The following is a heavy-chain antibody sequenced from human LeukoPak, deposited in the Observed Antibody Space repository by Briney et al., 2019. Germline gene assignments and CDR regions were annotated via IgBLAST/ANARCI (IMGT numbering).Heavy chain of an antibody. CDR1: GFSFSSNA. V-gene: IGHV3-23*01. CDR3: AKKIEMATIRVFDY. D-gene: IGHD5-24*01. Sequence: GGSLRLSCAASGFSFSSNAMSWVRQAPGKGLEWVSAISGSGGSTYCADSVKGRFTISRDKSKNTPYLQMNSLRAEDTAIYYCAKKIEMATIRVFDYWGQGTLVTVSS. J-gene: IGHJ4*02. CDR2: ISGSGGST.